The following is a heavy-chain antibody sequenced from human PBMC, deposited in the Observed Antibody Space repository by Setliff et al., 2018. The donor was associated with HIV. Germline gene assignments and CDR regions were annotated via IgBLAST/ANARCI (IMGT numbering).Heavy chain of an antibody. J-gene: IGHJ6*03. CDR3: ARGSRGYSYAYYYYYMDV. V-gene: IGHV4-59*01. CDR1: GGSINNYY. D-gene: IGHD5-18*01. CDR2: IYYSGST. Sequence: SETLSLTCTVSGGSINNYYWSWIRQPPGKGLEWIGYIYYSGSTNYNPSLKSRVTISVDTSKNQFSLKLSSVTDADTAVYYCARGSRGYSYAYYYYYMDVWGKGTTVTVSS.